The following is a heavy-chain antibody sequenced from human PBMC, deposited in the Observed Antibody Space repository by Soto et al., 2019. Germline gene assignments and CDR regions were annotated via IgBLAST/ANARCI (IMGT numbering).Heavy chain of an antibody. D-gene: IGHD3-16*01. V-gene: IGHV4-4*02. CDR3: ARLWGEGRVDY. J-gene: IGHJ4*02. Sequence: QVQLQESGPGLVKPSGTLSLTCAVSGGSISSSNWWSWVRQPPGKGLEWIGEIYHSGNTNYNPSLKSRVTKAVDKSRNQFSLKLSSGTAADPAVYYCARLWGEGRVDYWGQGTLVTVAS. CDR1: GGSISSSNW. CDR2: IYHSGNT.